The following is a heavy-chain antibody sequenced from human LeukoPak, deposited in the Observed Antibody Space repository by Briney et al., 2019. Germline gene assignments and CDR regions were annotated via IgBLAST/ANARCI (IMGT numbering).Heavy chain of an antibody. CDR1: GYTFTDYY. V-gene: IGHV1-18*04. Sequence: EAAVNVSFMSSGYTFTDYYLHWLRQAPGQGRAGMGGICAYNCHTKYLQKLQGRVTMTTDTSTSTAYMEMRSLRSDDTAVYYCARGFPPRRNYDSSGYYSYYFDYWGQGTLVTVSS. CDR2: ICAYNCHT. J-gene: IGHJ4*02. D-gene: IGHD3-22*01. CDR3: ARGFPPRRNYDSSGYYSYYFDY.